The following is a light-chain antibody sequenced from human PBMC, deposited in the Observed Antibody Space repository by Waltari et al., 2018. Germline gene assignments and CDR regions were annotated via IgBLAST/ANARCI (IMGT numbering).Light chain of an antibody. CDR2: AAS. CDR3: QQYGRSPRYT. V-gene: IGKV3-20*01. J-gene: IGKJ2*01. Sequence: EIVLTQSPGTLSLSPGERATLSCRASQSVSSSYLVWYQQKPGKAPRLLMYAASKRATGIPDRFSGSGSGTDFTLTISRLDPEDFAVYYCQQYGRSPRYTFGQGTKLEIK. CDR1: QSVSSSY.